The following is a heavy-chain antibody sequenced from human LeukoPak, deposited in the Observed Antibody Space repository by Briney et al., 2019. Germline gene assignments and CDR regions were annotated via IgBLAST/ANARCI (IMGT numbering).Heavy chain of an antibody. D-gene: IGHD4-11*01. V-gene: IGHV3-66*01. CDR3: ARDPPAVTTNTYG. Sequence: GGSLRLSCAASGITVSDNYMNWVRQAPGKGLAWISLIYSGGTTSYADSVKGRFTISRDDSKNTLYLQMNNLRADDTAVYYCARDPPAVTTNTYGWGQGTLVTVSS. CDR1: GITVSDNY. CDR2: IYSGGTT. J-gene: IGHJ4*02.